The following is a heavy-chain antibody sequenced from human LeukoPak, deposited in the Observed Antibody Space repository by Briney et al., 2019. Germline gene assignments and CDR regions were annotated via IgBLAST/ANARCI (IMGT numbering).Heavy chain of an antibody. CDR2: IDPSDSYT. D-gene: IGHD2-2*01. Sequence: GESLKISCKGSGYSFTSYWISWVRQMPGKGLEWMGRIDPSDSYTNYSPSFQGHVTISADKSISTAYLQWSSLKASDTAMYYCGYCSSTSCYENWLDPWGQGTLVTVSS. V-gene: IGHV5-10-1*01. CDR1: GYSFTSYW. J-gene: IGHJ5*02. CDR3: GYCSSTSCYENWLDP.